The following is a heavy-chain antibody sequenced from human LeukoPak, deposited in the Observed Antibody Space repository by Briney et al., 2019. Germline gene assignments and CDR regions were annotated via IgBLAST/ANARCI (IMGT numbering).Heavy chain of an antibody. D-gene: IGHD6-19*01. J-gene: IGHJ4*02. V-gene: IGHV1-18*01. CDR2: ISAYNGNT. CDR3: ASAIAVAGAFDY. Sequence: ASMKVSCKASGYSFTSYGISWVRQAPGQGLEWMGWISAYNGNTNYAQKLQGRVTMTTDTSTSTAYMELRSLRSDDTAVYYCASAIAVAGAFDYWGQGTLVTVSS. CDR1: GYSFTSYG.